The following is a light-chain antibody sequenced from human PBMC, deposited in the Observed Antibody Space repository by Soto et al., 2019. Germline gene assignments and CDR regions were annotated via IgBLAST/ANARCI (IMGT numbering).Light chain of an antibody. CDR1: QSVSSY. J-gene: IGKJ5*01. V-gene: IGKV3-11*01. CDR2: DAS. CDR3: QQRSNWPS. Sequence: VLTQSPATLSLSPGERATLSCRASQSVSSYLAWYQQKPGQAPRLLIYDASNRATGIPARFSGSGSGTDFTLTISSLEPEDFAVYYCQQRSNWPSFGQGTRLEI.